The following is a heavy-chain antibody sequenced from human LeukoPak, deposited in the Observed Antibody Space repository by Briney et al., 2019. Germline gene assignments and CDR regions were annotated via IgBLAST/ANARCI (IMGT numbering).Heavy chain of an antibody. D-gene: IGHD1-1*01. Sequence: GGSLRLSCAASGFTFSSYSMNWVRQAPGKGLEWVSSISSSSSYIYYADSVKGRFTISRDNAKNSLYLQMNSLRAEDTAVYYCARDQTTYYFDYWGQGTLVTVPS. CDR1: GFTFSSYS. CDR2: ISSSSSYI. V-gene: IGHV3-21*01. CDR3: ARDQTTYYFDY. J-gene: IGHJ4*02.